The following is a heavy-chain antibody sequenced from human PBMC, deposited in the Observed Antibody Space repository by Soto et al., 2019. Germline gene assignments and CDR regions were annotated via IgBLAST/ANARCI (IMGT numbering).Heavy chain of an antibody. V-gene: IGHV3-30*18. CDR2: ISYDGSNK. CDR3: ANGTRYSNYVEIYYYYYGMDV. J-gene: IGHJ6*02. Sequence: PGGSLRLSCAASGFTFSSYGMHWVRQAPGKGLEWVAVISYDGSNKYYADSVKGRFTISIDNTKNTLYLQMNSLRAEDTAVYYYANGTRYSNYVEIYYYYYGMDVWGQGTTVTVPS. D-gene: IGHD4-4*01. CDR1: GFTFSSYG.